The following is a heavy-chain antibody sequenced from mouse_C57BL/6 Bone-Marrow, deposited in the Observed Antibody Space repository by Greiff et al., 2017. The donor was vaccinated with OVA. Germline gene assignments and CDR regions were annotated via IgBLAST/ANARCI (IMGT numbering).Heavy chain of an antibody. CDR3: GLGGFAY. Sequence: EVNLVESGGGLVQPKGSLKLSCAASGFSFNTYAMNWVRQAPGRGLEWVARIRSKSNNYATYYADSVKDRFTISRDDSESMLYLQMNNLKTEDTAMYYCGLGGFAYWGQGTLVTVSA. CDR2: IRSKSNNYAT. D-gene: IGHD3-1*01. V-gene: IGHV10-1*01. J-gene: IGHJ3*01. CDR1: GFSFNTYA.